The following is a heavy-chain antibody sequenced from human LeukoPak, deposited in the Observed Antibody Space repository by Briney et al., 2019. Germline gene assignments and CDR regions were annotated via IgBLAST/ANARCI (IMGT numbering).Heavy chain of an antibody. CDR2: IYYSGST. CDR1: GGSLSSYY. V-gene: IGHV4-59*08. CDR3: ASLPYGMDV. J-gene: IGHJ6*02. Sequence: PSETLSLTCTVSGGSLSSYYWSWIRQPPGEGLEWVGYIYYSGSTNYNPSLKSRVTISVDASKNQFSLKLSSVTAADTAVYYCASLPYGMDVWGQGTTVTVSS.